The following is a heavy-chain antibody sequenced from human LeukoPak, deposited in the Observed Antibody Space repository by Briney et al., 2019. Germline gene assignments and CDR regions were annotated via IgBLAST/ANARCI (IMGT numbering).Heavy chain of an antibody. CDR3: ARVQRELMWYYFDY. V-gene: IGHV4-39*07. CDR1: GGSISSSSYY. J-gene: IGHJ4*02. CDR2: IYYSGST. D-gene: IGHD1-1*01. Sequence: SETLSLTCTVSGGSISSSSYYWGWIRQPPGKGLEWIGSIYYSGSTYYNPSLKSRVTISVDTSKNQFSLKLSSVTAADTAVYYCARVQRELMWYYFDYWGQGTLVTVSS.